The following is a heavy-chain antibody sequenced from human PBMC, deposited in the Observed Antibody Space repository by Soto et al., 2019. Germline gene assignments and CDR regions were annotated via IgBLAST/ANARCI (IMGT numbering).Heavy chain of an antibody. D-gene: IGHD3-3*01. Sequence: GGSLRLSCAASGFTVSSNYMSWVRQAPGKGLEWVSLIYSGGSTYFADSVKGRFTISRDNSKNTLYLQVNSLRAEDTAIYYCARDRITIFGGDYYYYGMDVWGQGTTVTVSS. V-gene: IGHV3-53*01. CDR2: IYSGGST. CDR3: ARDRITIFGGDYYYYGMDV. CDR1: GFTVSSNY. J-gene: IGHJ6*02.